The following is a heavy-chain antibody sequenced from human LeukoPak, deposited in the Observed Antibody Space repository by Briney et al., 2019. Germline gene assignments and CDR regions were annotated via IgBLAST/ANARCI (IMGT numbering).Heavy chain of an antibody. J-gene: IGHJ2*01. CDR1: GFTFSSYS. D-gene: IGHD4-17*01. CDR2: ISSSSSTI. Sequence: GGSLRLSCAASGFTFSSYSMNWVRQAPGKGLEWVSYISSSSSTIYYADSVKGRFTISRDNAKNSLYLQMNSLRAEDTAVYYCARARGVIGTTVTTPGWYFDLWGRGTLVTVSS. CDR3: ARARGVIGTTVTTPGWYFDL. V-gene: IGHV3-48*01.